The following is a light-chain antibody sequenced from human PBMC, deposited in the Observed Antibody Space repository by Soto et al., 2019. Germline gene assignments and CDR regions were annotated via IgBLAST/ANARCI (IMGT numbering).Light chain of an antibody. Sequence: AIQVTQSPSSLSASVGDRVTISCRASQGIGNDLGWYQQKPGKAPKLLIYEASTLQPGVASRFSGSGSGTDFTLTISSLQPEDFATNYCLQDYVYPWTFGQGTKVEVK. V-gene: IGKV1-6*01. CDR1: QGIGND. CDR3: LQDYVYPWT. CDR2: EAS. J-gene: IGKJ1*01.